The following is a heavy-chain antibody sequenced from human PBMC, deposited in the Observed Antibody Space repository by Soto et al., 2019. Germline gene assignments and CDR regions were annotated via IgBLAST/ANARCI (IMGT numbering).Heavy chain of an antibody. Sequence: SETLSLTCSVSGGSISGHYWIWIRQSPGKGLEWIGYIFYTGSTNYNPSLKSRVTLSVDTSKNQFSLRLSSVAAADTAVYYCARVGSSGWSPDYWGQGALVTVSS. V-gene: IGHV4-59*11. J-gene: IGHJ4*02. D-gene: IGHD6-19*01. CDR3: ARVGSSGWSPDY. CDR2: IFYTGST. CDR1: GGSISGHY.